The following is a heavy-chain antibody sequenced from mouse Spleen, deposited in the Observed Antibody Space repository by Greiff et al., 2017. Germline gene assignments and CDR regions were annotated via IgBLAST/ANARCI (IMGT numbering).Heavy chain of an antibody. CDR2: IYPSDSET. D-gene: IGHD2-14*01. CDR1: GYTFTSYW. Sequence: QVQLQQPGAELVRPGSSVKLSCKASGYTFTSYWMDWVKQRPGQGLEWIGNIYPSDSETHYNQKFKDKATLTVDKSSSTAYMQLSSLTSEDSAVYYCARWGGYDLYAMDYWGQGTSVTVSS. J-gene: IGHJ4*01. V-gene: IGHV1-61*01. CDR3: ARWGGYDLYAMDY.